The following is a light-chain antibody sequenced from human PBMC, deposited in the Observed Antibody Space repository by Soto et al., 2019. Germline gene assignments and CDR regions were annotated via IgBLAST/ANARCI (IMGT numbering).Light chain of an antibody. CDR3: QQYGNSRFT. V-gene: IGKV3-20*01. CDR1: QSVSSSS. Sequence: VLTQSPGTLSLSAGDRATLSCRASQSVSSSSFAWYQQKPGQAPRLLIFGTSARATGIPDRFRGSGSGTEFTLTITRLEPEDCAVYDCQQYGNSRFTFGRGTKLEIK. J-gene: IGKJ2*01. CDR2: GTS.